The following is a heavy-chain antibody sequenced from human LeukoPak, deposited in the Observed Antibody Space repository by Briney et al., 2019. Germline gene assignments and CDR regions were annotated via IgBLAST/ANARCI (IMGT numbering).Heavy chain of an antibody. J-gene: IGHJ4*02. D-gene: IGHD6-6*01. Sequence: GGSLRLSCAASGFTFSSYSMNWVRQAPGKGLEWVSYISSSSSTIYYADSVKGRFTISRDNAENSLSLQMNSLRAEDTAVYYCASAGGDSRSPLPFYYWGQGTLVTVSS. V-gene: IGHV3-48*04. CDR2: ISSSSSTI. CDR1: GFTFSSYS. CDR3: ASAGGDSRSPLPFYY.